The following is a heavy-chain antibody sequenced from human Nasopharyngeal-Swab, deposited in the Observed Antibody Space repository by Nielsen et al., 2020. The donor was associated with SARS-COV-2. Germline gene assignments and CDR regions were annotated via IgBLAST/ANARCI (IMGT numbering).Heavy chain of an antibody. V-gene: IGHV3-30-3*01. CDR3: ASFGLFDTLTGYYSHYYIDV. Sequence: VRQAPGKGLEWVAVISYDGSNKYYADSVKGRFTISRYNSKNTLYLQMNSLRAEDTAVYYYASFGLFDTLTGYYSHYYIDVWGKGTTVTVSS. CDR2: ISYDGSNK. J-gene: IGHJ6*03. D-gene: IGHD3-9*01.